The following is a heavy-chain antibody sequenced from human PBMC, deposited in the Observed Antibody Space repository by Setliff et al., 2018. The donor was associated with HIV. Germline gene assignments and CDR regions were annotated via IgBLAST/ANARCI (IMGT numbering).Heavy chain of an antibody. J-gene: IGHJ6*04. D-gene: IGHD3-10*01. V-gene: IGHV1-2*06. CDR1: GYIFTTYD. CDR3: ARGKGVGGVVITGGLDV. Sequence: ASVKVSCKTSGYIFTTYDIHWLRQAPGQGLEWMGRINPNSGPTNYAQKFQGRVTMTRDTSISTAYMELSSLRSEDTAVYYCARGKGVGGVVITGGLDVWGKGTTVTVSS. CDR2: INPNSGPT.